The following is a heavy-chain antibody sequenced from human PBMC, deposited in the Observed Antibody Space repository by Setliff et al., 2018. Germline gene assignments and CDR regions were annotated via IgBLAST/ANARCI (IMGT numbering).Heavy chain of an antibody. CDR1: AYAFFSYG. CDR3: ARAPRLEWILPTFDY. CDR2: ISAYTGKA. V-gene: IGHV1-18*01. D-gene: IGHD3-3*01. Sequence: GASVKVSCKASAYAFFSYGLSWMRQAPGQGLEWLGWISAYTGKADYAHNFQDRLTMTTDTSTNTAYMELRSLTSDDTAVYFCARAPRLEWILPTFDYWGQGTPGTVSS. J-gene: IGHJ4*02.